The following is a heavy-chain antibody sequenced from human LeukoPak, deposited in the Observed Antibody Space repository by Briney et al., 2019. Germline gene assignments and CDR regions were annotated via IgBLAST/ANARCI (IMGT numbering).Heavy chain of an antibody. Sequence: GGSLRLSCAASAFTFSSYAMHWVRQAPGKGLKYVSAISSNGGSTYYANSVKGGFTISRDNSKNTLYLQMGSLRAEDMAVYYCARDRDYYDSSLLFDYWGQGTLVTVSS. CDR3: ARDRDYYDSSLLFDY. CDR2: ISSNGGST. V-gene: IGHV3-64*01. D-gene: IGHD3-22*01. CDR1: AFTFSSYA. J-gene: IGHJ4*02.